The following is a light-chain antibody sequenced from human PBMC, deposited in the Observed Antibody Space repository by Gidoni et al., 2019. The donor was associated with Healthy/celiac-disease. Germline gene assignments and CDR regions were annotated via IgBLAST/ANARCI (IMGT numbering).Light chain of an antibody. V-gene: IGKV1-39*01. CDR2: AAS. J-gene: IGKJ4*01. CDR3: QQSYSTSSLT. CDR1: QSISSY. Sequence: DIQMPQSPSSLSASVGDRVTITCRASQSISSYLNWYQQKPEKAPKLLIYAASSLQSGVPSRFSGSGSGTDFTLTISSLQPEDVATYYCQQSYSTSSLTFGGGTKVEIK.